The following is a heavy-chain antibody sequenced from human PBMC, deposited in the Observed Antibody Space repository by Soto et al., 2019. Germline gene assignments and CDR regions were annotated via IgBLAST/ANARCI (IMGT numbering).Heavy chain of an antibody. Sequence: ASVKVSCKASGYTFTSYGISWVRQAPGQGLEWMGWISAYNGNTNYAQKLQGRVTMTTDTSTSTAYMELMSPRSDDTAVYYCAREHGDYVAFDNWRQGTRVTASS. CDR3: AREHGDYVAFDN. J-gene: IGHJ3*02. V-gene: IGHV1-18*01. CDR2: ISAYNGNT. D-gene: IGHD4-17*01. CDR1: GYTFTSYG.